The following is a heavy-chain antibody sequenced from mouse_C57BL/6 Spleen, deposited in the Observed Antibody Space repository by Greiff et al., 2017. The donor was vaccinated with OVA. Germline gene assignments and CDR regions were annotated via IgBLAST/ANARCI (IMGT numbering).Heavy chain of an antibody. CDR3: TREDDYDVLAY. CDR1: GFTFSSYA. CDR2: ISSGGDYI. Sequence: EVKLMESGEGLVKPGGSLKLSCAASGFTFSSYAMSWVRQTPEKRLEWVAYISSGGDYIYYADTVKGRFTISRDNARNTLYLQMSSLKSEDTAMYYCTREDDYDVLAYWGQGTLVTVSA. J-gene: IGHJ3*01. V-gene: IGHV5-9-1*02. D-gene: IGHD2-4*01.